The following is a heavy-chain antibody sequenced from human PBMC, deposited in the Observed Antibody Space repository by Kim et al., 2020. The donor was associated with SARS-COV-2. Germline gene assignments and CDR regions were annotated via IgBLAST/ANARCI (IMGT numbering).Heavy chain of an antibody. CDR1: GFTFSSYA. CDR3: ARSRGYSYGYLDY. D-gene: IGHD5-18*01. Sequence: GGSMRLSCAASGFTFSSYAMHWVRQAPGKGLEWVAVISYDGSNKYYADSVKGRFTISRDNSKNTLYLQMNSLRAEDTAVYYCARSRGYSYGYLDYWGQGT. CDR2: ISYDGSNK. V-gene: IGHV3-30*04. J-gene: IGHJ4*02.